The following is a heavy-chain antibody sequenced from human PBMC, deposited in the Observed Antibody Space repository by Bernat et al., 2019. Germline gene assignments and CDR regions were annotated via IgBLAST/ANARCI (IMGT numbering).Heavy chain of an antibody. Sequence: EVQLVESGGGLVQPGGSLRLSCAASGFTVSSNYMSWVRQAPVKGLEWVSVIYSGGSTYYADSVKGRFTISRDNSKNTLYLQMNSLRAEDTAVYYCARDSNSFTMVHGVFDYWGQGTLVTVSS. D-gene: IGHD3-10*01. CDR2: IYSGGST. J-gene: IGHJ4*02. CDR3: ARDSNSFTMVHGVFDY. CDR1: GFTVSSNY. V-gene: IGHV3-66*01.